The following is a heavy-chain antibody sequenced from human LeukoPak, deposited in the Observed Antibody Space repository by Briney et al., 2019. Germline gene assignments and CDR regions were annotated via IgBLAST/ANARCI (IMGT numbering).Heavy chain of an antibody. CDR2: ITGGSGSI. J-gene: IGHJ4*02. V-gene: IGHV3-43*02. D-gene: IGHD2-2*01. CDR1: GFTFDDFA. CDR3: ANDVVYCSSTSCYAPDFDF. Sequence: GGSLRLSCAASGFTFDDFAMHWVRQAPGKGLEWVSLITGGSGSIYYADSVRGRFTISRDNSKNSLYLQMDSLRTEDTALYYCANDVVYCSSTSCYAPDFDFWGQGALVTVSS.